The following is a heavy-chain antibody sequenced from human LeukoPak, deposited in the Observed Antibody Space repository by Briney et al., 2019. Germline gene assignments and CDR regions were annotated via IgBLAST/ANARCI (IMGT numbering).Heavy chain of an antibody. CDR2: IYSGGST. D-gene: IGHD4-23*01. CDR1: GFTVSSNY. CDR3: AREDYGRNSYYFDS. J-gene: IGHJ4*02. V-gene: IGHV3-53*04. Sequence: GGSLRLSCAASGFTVSSNYMSWVRQAPGKVLEWVSVIYSGGSTYYADSVKGRFTISRHNSKNTLYLQMNSLRAADTAVYYCAREDYGRNSYYFDSWGQGTLVTVSS.